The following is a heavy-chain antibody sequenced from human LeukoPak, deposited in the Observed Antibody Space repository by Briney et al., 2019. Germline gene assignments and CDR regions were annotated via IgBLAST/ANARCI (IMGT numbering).Heavy chain of an antibody. J-gene: IGHJ4*02. CDR3: ASRKPYYGDYTDY. V-gene: IGHV4-39*07. CDR1: GGSISSSSYY. Sequence: SETLSLTCTVSGGSISSSSYYWGWIRQPPGKELEWIGSTYYSGSTYYNPSLKSRVTISVDTSKNQFSLKLSSVTAADTAVYYCASRKPYYGDYTDYWGQGTLVTVSS. D-gene: IGHD4-17*01. CDR2: TYYSGST.